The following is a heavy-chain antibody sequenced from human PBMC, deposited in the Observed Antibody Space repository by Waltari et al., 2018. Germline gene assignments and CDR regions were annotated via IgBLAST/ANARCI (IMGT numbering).Heavy chain of an antibody. Sequence: QVQLQQWGAGLLKPSETLSLTCDVSGGSLSRSHWTWIRQPPGKGLEWIGEINDSGRTTYNPSLESRVTVSIDTANNQFSLRVRSVTAADTAVYYCARVFGYYYYYMDVWGKGTTVTISS. V-gene: IGHV4-34*02. CDR2: INDSGRT. CDR1: GGSLSRSH. J-gene: IGHJ6*03. CDR3: ARVFGYYYYYMDV. D-gene: IGHD3-3*01.